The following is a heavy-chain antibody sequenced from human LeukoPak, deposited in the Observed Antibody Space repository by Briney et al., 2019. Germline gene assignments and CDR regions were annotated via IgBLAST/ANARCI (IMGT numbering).Heavy chain of an antibody. J-gene: IGHJ4*02. D-gene: IGHD4-11*01. CDR1: GFTFSSYW. V-gene: IGHV3-21*01. Sequence: GGSLRLSCAASGFTFSSYWMSWVRQAPGKGLEWVSSIGSTSSFIYYADSVKGRFTISSDNAKSSLYLQMNNLRAEDTAVYYCVRGFPYDYSVTLGYWGQGTLVTVSS. CDR3: VRGFPYDYSVTLGY. CDR2: IGSTSSFI.